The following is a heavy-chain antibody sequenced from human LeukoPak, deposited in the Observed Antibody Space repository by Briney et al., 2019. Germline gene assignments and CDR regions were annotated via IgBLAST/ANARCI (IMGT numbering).Heavy chain of an antibody. D-gene: IGHD5-18*01. J-gene: IGHJ5*02. CDR1: GGSISSSSYY. CDR2: IYYSGST. CDR3: ARDNGSVDTAILNWFDP. Sequence: SETLSLTFTVSGGSISSSSYYWGWIRQPPGKGLEWMGSIYYSGSTYYNPSLKSRVTISVDTSKNQFSLKLSSVTAADTAVYYCARDNGSVDTAILNWFDPWGQGTLVTVSS. V-gene: IGHV4-39*07.